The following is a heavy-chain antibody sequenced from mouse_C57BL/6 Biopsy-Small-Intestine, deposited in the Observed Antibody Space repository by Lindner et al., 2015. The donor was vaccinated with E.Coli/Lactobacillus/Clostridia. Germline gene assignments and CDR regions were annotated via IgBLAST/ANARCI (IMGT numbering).Heavy chain of an antibody. CDR2: MNSNTGNT. CDR1: GYIFRDHD. J-gene: IGHJ1*01. V-gene: IGHV1-34*02. CDR3: ARGGKRNYYYYYYMDV. D-gene: IGHD1-1*01. Sequence: SVKVSCKGSGYIFRDHDIDWVRQAAGQGLEWMGWMNSNTGNTGYAQKFQGRVTMTRDTSISTAYLELYSLTSEDTAVYFCARGGKRNYYYYYYMDVWGQGTTVTVSS.